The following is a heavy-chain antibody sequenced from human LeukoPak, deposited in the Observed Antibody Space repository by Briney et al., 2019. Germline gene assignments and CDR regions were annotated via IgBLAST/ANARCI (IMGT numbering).Heavy chain of an antibody. Sequence: GGSLRLSCAASGFTVSSNYMSWVRQAPGKGLEWVSVIYSGGSTYYADSVKGRFTISRDNSKNTLYLQMNSLRAEDTAVYYCARASSHDSSGYYYDYWGQGTLVTVSS. CDR3: ARASSHDSSGYYYDY. J-gene: IGHJ4*02. CDR2: IYSGGST. V-gene: IGHV3-66*01. CDR1: GFTVSSNY. D-gene: IGHD3-22*01.